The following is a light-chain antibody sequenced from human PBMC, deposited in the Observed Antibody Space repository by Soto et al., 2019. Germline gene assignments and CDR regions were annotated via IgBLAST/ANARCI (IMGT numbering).Light chain of an antibody. Sequence: EVVMTQSPACVSVSPLERSTLSCRASQSVTTNMAWYQQKPGQAPRLLIYGASTRATGIPARFSGSGSGTDFTLTISSLQSEDFAVYYCQQYNNWPPWTFGQGTKVDIK. J-gene: IGKJ1*01. CDR1: QSVTTN. CDR3: QQYNNWPPWT. CDR2: GAS. V-gene: IGKV3-15*01.